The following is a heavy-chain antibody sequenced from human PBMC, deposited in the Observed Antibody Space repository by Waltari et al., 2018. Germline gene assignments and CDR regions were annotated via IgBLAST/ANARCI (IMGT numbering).Heavy chain of an antibody. CDR2: INDSGFT. Sequence: QVQFQQWGAGLLKPSETLSLTCVVHTGSFXXXXXSWFGLTPGKGLEWIGEINDSGFTNYNPSVESRVTLSVDKSKIHFSLNLTSVTAADTSVYYCARSRLWRGLDAFDLWGQGTVVTVSS. CDR3: ARSRLWRGLDAFDL. V-gene: IGHV4-34*01. J-gene: IGHJ3*01. D-gene: IGHD3-10*01. CDR1: TGSFXXXX.